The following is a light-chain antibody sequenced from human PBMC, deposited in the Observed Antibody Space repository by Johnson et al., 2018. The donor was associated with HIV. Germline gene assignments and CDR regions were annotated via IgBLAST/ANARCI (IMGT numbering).Light chain of an antibody. V-gene: IGLV1-51*02. CDR3: GTWDSSLSAYV. Sequence: VLTQPPSVSAAPGQKVTISCSGRRSDMGNYAVSWYQQLPGTAPQLLIYETNKPPSALTDPFSGSTSATSANPGIPGLQTGDEADYYCGTWDSSLSAYVFGTGTKVTVL. CDR1: RSDMGNYA. J-gene: IGLJ1*01. CDR2: ETN.